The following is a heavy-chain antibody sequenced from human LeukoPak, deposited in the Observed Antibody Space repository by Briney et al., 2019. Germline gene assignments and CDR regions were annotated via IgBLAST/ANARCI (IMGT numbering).Heavy chain of an antibody. V-gene: IGHV3-13*01. CDR1: GFTFSSYA. J-gene: IGHJ6*03. D-gene: IGHD2-2*01. Sequence: GGSLRLSCAASGFTFSSYAMSWVRQAPGKGLEWVSAIGTAGDTYYPGSVKGRFTISRENAKNSLYLQMNSLRAGDTAVYYCARGCSSTSGNYYYYMDVRGKGTTVTISS. CDR2: IGTAGDT. CDR3: ARGCSSTSGNYYYYMDV.